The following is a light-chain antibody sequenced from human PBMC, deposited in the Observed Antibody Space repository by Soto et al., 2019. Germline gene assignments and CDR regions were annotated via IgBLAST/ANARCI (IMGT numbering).Light chain of an antibody. CDR2: GAS. Sequence: EIVLTQSPGTLSLSPGERATLSCRASQSVSSSYLGWYQQKPDQAPRLLIYGASNWATGIPDRFSGIGSGTDFTLTISRLEPDGFAVYYCQHYGSSPLTFGEGTKVEIK. CDR3: QHYGSSPLT. V-gene: IGKV3-20*01. CDR1: QSVSSSY. J-gene: IGKJ4*01.